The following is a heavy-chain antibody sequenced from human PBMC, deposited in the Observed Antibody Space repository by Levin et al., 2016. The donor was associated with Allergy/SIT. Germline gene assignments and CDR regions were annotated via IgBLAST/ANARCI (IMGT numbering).Heavy chain of an antibody. Sequence: WIRQPPGKGLEWVGRIKSKTDGGTTDYAAPVKGRFTISRDDSKNTLYLQMNSLKTEDTAVYYCTTEGTTSAFDYWGQGTLVTVSS. J-gene: IGHJ4*02. D-gene: IGHD1-1*01. CDR3: TTEGTTSAFDY. CDR2: IKSKTDGGTT. V-gene: IGHV3-15*01.